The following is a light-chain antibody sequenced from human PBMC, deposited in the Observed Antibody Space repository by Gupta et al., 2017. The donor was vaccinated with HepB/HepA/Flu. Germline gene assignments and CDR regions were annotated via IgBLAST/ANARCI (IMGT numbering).Light chain of an antibody. CDR2: DAS. CDR1: QIVGSSF. CDR3: QQYDSSPDS. V-gene: IGKV3-20*01. J-gene: IGKJ5*01. Sequence: TQCPGRRTLAPGDRATLSCRTSQIVGSSFLAWYQQKPAQPPRLLIYDASTGATGIPDRFRGSGSGTDFTLTITRLEPEDFAIYYCQQYDSSPDSFGQGTRVE.